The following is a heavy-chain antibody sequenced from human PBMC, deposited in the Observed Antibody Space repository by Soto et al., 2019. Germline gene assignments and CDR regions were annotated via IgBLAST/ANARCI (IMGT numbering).Heavy chain of an antibody. CDR2: IWYDGSNK. D-gene: IGHD4-17*01. CDR1: GFTFSSYG. V-gene: IGHV3-33*01. J-gene: IGHJ6*02. Sequence: QVQLVESGGGVVQPGRSLRLSCAASGFTFSSYGMHWVRQAPGKGLEWVAVIWYDGSNKYYADSVKGRFTISRDNSKNTLYLQMNSLRAEETAGYYCARTTVTHFYYFYGMDVWGQGTTVTVSS. CDR3: ARTTVTHFYYFYGMDV.